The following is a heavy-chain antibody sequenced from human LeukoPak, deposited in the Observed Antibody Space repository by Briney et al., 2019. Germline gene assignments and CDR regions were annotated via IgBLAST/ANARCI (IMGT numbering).Heavy chain of an antibody. CDR1: GYSFTSYW. CDR3: ARGVLWFGDPIAFDI. J-gene: IGHJ3*02. V-gene: IGHV5-51*01. CDR2: IYPGDSDT. Sequence: GESLRISCKGSGYSFTSYWIGWVRQMPGKGLEWMGIIYPGDSDTRYSPSFQGQVTISADKSISTAYLQWSSLKTSDTAMYYCARGVLWFGDPIAFDIWGQGTMVTVSS. D-gene: IGHD3-10*01.